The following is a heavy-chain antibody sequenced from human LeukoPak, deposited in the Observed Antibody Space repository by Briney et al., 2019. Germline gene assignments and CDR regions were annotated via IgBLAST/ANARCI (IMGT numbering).Heavy chain of an antibody. V-gene: IGHV4-59*08. J-gene: IGHJ3*02. Sequence: PGGSLRLSCAGSGFTFSNYAMIWIRQPPGKGLEWIGYVFYTGNANYSPSFKSRVTISVDTSKNQFSLKLNSVTAADTAVYYCARHLITGTTYRQGFDIWGQGTMVAVSS. D-gene: IGHD1-1*01. CDR2: VFYTGNA. CDR3: ARHLITGTTYRQGFDI. CDR1: GFTFSNYA.